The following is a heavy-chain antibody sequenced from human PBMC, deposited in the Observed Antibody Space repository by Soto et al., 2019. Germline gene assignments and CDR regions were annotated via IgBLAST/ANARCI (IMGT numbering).Heavy chain of an antibody. V-gene: IGHV4-31*03. J-gene: IGHJ4*02. CDR3: ARDYHDYYDSSGSPGY. Sequence: PSETLSLTCTVSGGSISSGDYYWTWIRHLPGKGLEWIGYIYHSGSAYYNPSLKSRLTMSVDTSKNQFSLKLTSVTAADTAVYYCARDYHDYYDSSGSPGYWGQGTLVTVSS. CDR2: IYHSGSA. D-gene: IGHD3-22*01. CDR1: GGSISSGDYY.